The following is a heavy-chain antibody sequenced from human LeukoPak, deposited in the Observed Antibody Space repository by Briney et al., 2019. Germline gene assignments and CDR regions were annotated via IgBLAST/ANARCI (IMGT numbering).Heavy chain of an antibody. D-gene: IGHD6-13*01. J-gene: IGHJ4*02. V-gene: IGHV1-69*05. CDR1: GGIFSSYA. Sequence: SVKVSCKASGGIFSSYAFSWVRQAPGQGLEWMGRIIPIFGTANYAQKFQGRVTITTDESTSTAYMELSTLRSDDTAVYYCARERPPGDSSNWFLEGYFDIWGQGTLVTVSS. CDR3: ARERPPGDSSNWFLEGYFDI. CDR2: IIPIFGTA.